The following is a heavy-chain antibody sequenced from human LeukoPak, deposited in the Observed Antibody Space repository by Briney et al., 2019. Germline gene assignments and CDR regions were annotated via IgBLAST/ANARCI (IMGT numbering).Heavy chain of an antibody. Sequence: PSETLSLTCTVSGGSISSGGYYWSWIRQHPGKGLEWIGYIYYSGSTYYNPSLKGRVTISVDTSKNQFSLKLSSVTAADTAVYYCAREGGLRRGYRGPFDYWGQGTLVTVSS. V-gene: IGHV4-31*03. J-gene: IGHJ4*02. D-gene: IGHD5-12*01. CDR2: IYYSGST. CDR3: AREGGLRRGYRGPFDY. CDR1: GGSISSGGYY.